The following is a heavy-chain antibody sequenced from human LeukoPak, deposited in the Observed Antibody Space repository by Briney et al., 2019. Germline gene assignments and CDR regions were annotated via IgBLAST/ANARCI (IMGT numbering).Heavy chain of an antibody. Sequence: PGGSLRLSCAASGFTFSSYEMNWGRQAPGEGLEGVSYISSSGSTIYYADSVKGRFTIYRDNAKNSLYQQMNSLRAEDTAVYYCAELGITMIGGVWGKGTTVTISS. CDR2: ISSSGSTI. V-gene: IGHV3-48*03. CDR1: GFTFSSYE. D-gene: IGHD3-10*02. J-gene: IGHJ6*04. CDR3: AELGITMIGGV.